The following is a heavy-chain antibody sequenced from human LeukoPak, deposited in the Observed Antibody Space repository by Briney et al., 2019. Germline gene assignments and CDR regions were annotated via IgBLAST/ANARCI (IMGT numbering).Heavy chain of an antibody. CDR3: ARDSKNYYDSSGYQPAFDY. CDR1: GYTFTDTDYY. CDR2: INPKTGAT. Sequence: GASVKVSCKASGYTFTDTDYYLHWLRQAPGQGLEWMGWINPKTGATNYAQKFQGRVTMTRETSITTGNMELSSLRSDDTAVYYCARDSKNYYDSSGYQPAFDYWGQGTLVTVSS. V-gene: IGHV1-2*02. J-gene: IGHJ4*02. D-gene: IGHD3-22*01.